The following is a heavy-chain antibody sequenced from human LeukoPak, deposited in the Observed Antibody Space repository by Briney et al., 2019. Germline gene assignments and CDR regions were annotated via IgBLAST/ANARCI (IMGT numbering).Heavy chain of an antibody. J-gene: IGHJ4*02. D-gene: IGHD1-14*01. CDR1: GFIFSSYA. V-gene: IGHV3-23*01. Sequence: GGSLRLSCAASGFIFSSYAMSWVRQAPGKGLEWVSAISGSGGNTYYADSVKGRFTISRDDSKNTLYLQMNSLRAEDTAVYYCATSSRRGTLYYFDYWGQGTLVTVPS. CDR2: ISGSGGNT. CDR3: ATSSRRGTLYYFDY.